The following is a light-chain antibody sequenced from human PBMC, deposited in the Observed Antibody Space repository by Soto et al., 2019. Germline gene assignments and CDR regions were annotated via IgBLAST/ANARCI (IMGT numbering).Light chain of an antibody. CDR1: QSVSSSF. Sequence: ILLTQSPGTLSLSPGEIATLSFSTSQSVSSSFSAWYQQKPGQAPRLLIYGVSSRATGIPDRFSGSGSGTDFTLTISRLEPEDFAVYYCQQYGSSPWTFGQGTKVDI. V-gene: IGKV3-20*01. J-gene: IGKJ1*01. CDR3: QQYGSSPWT. CDR2: GVS.